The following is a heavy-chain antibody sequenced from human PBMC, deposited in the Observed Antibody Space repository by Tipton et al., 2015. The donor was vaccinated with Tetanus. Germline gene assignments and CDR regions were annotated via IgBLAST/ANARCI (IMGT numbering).Heavy chain of an antibody. D-gene: IGHD6-19*01. CDR2: ISGDGSST. Sequence: GSLRLSCAASGFTFSDHWMHWVRQAPGKGLMWVSRISGDGSSTSYAASVKGRFTISRDNAKNTVYLQMNSLRAEDTAVYYCARAQVVAGTGGFDPWGQGTPVTVSS. CDR1: GFTFSDHW. J-gene: IGHJ5*02. V-gene: IGHV3-74*01. CDR3: ARAQVVAGTGGFDP.